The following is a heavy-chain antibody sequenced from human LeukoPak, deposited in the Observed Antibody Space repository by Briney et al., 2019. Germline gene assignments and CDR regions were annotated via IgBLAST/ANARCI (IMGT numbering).Heavy chain of an antibody. CDR2: IYYSGTT. V-gene: IGHV4-59*01. D-gene: IGHD3/OR15-3a*01. Sequence: SETLSLTCTVSGGSIGSYYWNWIRQTPGNGLERIGYIYYSGTTIYNPSLKSRLTISVDKSRDQFSLKLNSVTAADTAVYFCARKRDWGGPFDSWDQGTLVTVSS. CDR1: GGSIGSYY. CDR3: ARKRDWGGPFDS. J-gene: IGHJ4*02.